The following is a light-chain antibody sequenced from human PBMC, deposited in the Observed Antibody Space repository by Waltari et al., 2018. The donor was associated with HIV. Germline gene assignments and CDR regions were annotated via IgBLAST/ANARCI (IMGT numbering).Light chain of an antibody. Sequence: DIVLTQSPATLSVSPGEGATLSCRASQSVVSNLAWYQQKPGQAPRLLLDGSSTRATGTPARFSGSGSGTEFTLTISSLQSEDCAVYYCQQYSNWPPGPLTFGGGTKVEIK. J-gene: IGKJ4*01. CDR3: QQYSNWPPGPLT. V-gene: IGKV3-15*01. CDR2: GSS. CDR1: QSVVSN.